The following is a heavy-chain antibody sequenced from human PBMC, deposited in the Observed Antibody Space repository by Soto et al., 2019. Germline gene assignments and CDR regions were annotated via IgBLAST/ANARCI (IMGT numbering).Heavy chain of an antibody. CDR2: LRRDGGGE. CDR1: GFTFSYYW. CDR3: ARYANYRDSSCYYDVLDI. D-gene: IGHD3-22*01. V-gene: IGHV3-7*05. J-gene: IGHJ3*02. Sequence: DVHLMESGGCLVQPGGSLRLSCAASGFTFSYYWMTWVLEAPGKGLEWVANLRRDGGGEHYVESVKGRFSVPRDNAKESLNLQMTSLISEETAVYYCARYANYRDSSCYYDVLDIWGQGTMVTVSS.